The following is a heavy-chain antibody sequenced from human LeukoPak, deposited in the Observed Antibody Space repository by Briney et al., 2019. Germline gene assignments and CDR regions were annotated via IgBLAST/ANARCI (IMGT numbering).Heavy chain of an antibody. D-gene: IGHD3/OR15-3a*01. J-gene: IGHJ4*02. CDR3: ARQTGSGLFTLP. CDR2: IYYTGNT. Sequence: SETLSLTCTVSGVSISSSNSYWGWIRQPPGKGLEWIGSIYYTGNTYYNASLKSRVPISIDTSKNQISLRLTSVTATDTAMYYCARQTGSGLFTLPGGQGTLVTVSS. V-gene: IGHV4-39*01. CDR1: GVSISSSNSY.